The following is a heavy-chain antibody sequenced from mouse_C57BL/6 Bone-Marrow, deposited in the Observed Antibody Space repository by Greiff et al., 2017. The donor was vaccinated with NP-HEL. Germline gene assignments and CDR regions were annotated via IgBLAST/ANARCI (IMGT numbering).Heavy chain of an antibody. V-gene: IGHV5-6*02. D-gene: IGHD1-1*01. CDR3: ARRGYYGSSSSFAY. Sequence: EVMLVESGGDLVKPGGSLKLSCAASGFTFSSYGMSWVRQTPDKRLEWVATISSGGSYTYYPDSVKGRFTISRDNAKNTLYLQMSSLKSEDTAMYYCARRGYYGSSSSFAYWGQGTLVTVSA. J-gene: IGHJ3*01. CDR1: GFTFSSYG. CDR2: ISSGGSYT.